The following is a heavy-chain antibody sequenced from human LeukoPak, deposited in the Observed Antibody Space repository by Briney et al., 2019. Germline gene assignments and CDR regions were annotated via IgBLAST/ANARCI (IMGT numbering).Heavy chain of an antibody. D-gene: IGHD3-10*01. CDR1: GGSFSIYS. CDR2: INPSGST. V-gene: IGHV4-34*01. J-gene: IGHJ4*02. CDR3: ARQRYYYGSGSYYNFDY. Sequence: PSETLSLTCAVYGGSFSIYSWSWIRQSPGKGLEWIGEINPSGSTAYNPSLKSRVTISLDTSKNQFSLKLSSVTAADTAVYYCARQRYYYGSGSYYNFDYWGQGTLVTVSS.